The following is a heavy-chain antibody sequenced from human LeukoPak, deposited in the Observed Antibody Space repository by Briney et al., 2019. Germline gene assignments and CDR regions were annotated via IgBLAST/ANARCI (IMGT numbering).Heavy chain of an antibody. Sequence: GGSLRLSCTASGFTFGDYAMSWFRRAPGKGLEWVGFIRSKAYGGTTEYAASVKGRFTISRDDSKSIAYLQMNSLKTEDTAVYYCTRDSDCTNGVCRHDAFDIWGQGTMVTVSS. V-gene: IGHV3-49*03. J-gene: IGHJ3*02. D-gene: IGHD2-8*01. CDR2: IRSKAYGGTT. CDR3: TRDSDCTNGVCRHDAFDI. CDR1: GFTFGDYA.